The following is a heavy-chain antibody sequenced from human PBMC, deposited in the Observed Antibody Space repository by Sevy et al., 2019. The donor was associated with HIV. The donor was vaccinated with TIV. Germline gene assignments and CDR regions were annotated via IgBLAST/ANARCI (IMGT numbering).Heavy chain of an antibody. CDR1: GFTFSTYW. Sequence: GGSLRLSCAASGFTFSTYWVTWVRQAPGKGLEWVANIREDGSEKYYVDSVKGRFTISRENAKNTLYLQMNSLRVADTAVYYCARVVLAYRFRPVYSPHYGLDVWGQGTTVTVSS. J-gene: IGHJ6*02. CDR3: ARVVLAYRFRPVYSPHYGLDV. V-gene: IGHV3-7*01. CDR2: IREDGSEK. D-gene: IGHD3-16*01.